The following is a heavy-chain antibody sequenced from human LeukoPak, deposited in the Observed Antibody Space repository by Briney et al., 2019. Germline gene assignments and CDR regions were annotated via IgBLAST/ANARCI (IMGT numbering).Heavy chain of an antibody. J-gene: IGHJ4*02. CDR1: GFTFSSYW. D-gene: IGHD5-12*01. V-gene: IGHV3-66*01. CDR3: AREDSGYGPHLDY. Sequence: PGGSLRLSCAASGFTFSSYWMSWVRQAPGKGLEWVAVIYSGGNTYYADSVAGRFTISRDTATNTVYLQMNSLRADDTAVYYCAREDSGYGPHLDYWGQGTLVTVSS. CDR2: IYSGGNT.